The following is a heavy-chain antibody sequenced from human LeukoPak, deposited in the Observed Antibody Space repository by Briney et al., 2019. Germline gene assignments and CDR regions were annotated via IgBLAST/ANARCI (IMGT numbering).Heavy chain of an antibody. V-gene: IGHV5-51*01. J-gene: IGHJ4*02. CDR2: IYPGDSDT. Sequence: GESLKISCKGSGYSFTSYWIGWVRQMPGKGLEWMGIIYPGDSDTRYSPSFQGQVTISADKSISTAYLQWSSLKASGTAMYYCARLDYDSSGYTYYFDYWGQGTLVTVSS. CDR1: GYSFTSYW. CDR3: ARLDYDSSGYTYYFDY. D-gene: IGHD3-22*01.